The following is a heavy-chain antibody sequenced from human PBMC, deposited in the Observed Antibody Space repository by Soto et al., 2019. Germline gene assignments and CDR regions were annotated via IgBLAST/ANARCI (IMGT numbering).Heavy chain of an antibody. Sequence: QVQLQQWGAGLLKPSETLSLTCAVYGGSFSGYYWSWIRQPPGKGLEWIGEINHSGSTNYNPSLKSRVTIAVDTSKNQFALKLSSVTAADTAVYYCARGRLAIGSSSWWDAFDIWGQGTMVTVSS. CDR3: ARGRLAIGSSSWWDAFDI. CDR2: INHSGST. V-gene: IGHV4-34*01. CDR1: GGSFSGYY. D-gene: IGHD6-13*01. J-gene: IGHJ3*02.